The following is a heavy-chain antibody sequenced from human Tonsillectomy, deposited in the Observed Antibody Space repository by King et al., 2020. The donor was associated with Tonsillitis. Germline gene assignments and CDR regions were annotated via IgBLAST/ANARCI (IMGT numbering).Heavy chain of an antibody. CDR3: ARDLCSTGCYKRLGMDV. Sequence: QVQLVESGGGVVQPGKSLRLSCVTSGFTFDFYGMHWVRQAPGKGLESVALTWHDGSNTYYADSVKGRFTISRDTSKSTMYLQMNSLKVEDTAVYYCARDLCSTGCYKRLGMDVWGKGTTVTV. CDR2: TWHDGSNT. J-gene: IGHJ6*03. CDR1: GFTFDFYG. V-gene: IGHV3-33*01. D-gene: IGHD2-2*02.